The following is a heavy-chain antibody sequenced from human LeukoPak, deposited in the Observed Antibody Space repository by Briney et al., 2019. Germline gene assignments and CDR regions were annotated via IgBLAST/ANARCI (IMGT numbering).Heavy chain of an antibody. D-gene: IGHD1-26*01. CDR3: AEAASGSYFDY. Sequence: GGSMRLSWAAAGFTFSNYAMGWVRQAPGEVMEWVSGLSDVVGRTLYGGSVKGRFTLSRDNSKNTLYLQMNSLGARHTAVYYCAEAASGSYFDYSGQGTLVSVSS. CDR2: LSDVVGRT. CDR1: GFTFSNYA. J-gene: IGHJ4*02. V-gene: IGHV3-23*01.